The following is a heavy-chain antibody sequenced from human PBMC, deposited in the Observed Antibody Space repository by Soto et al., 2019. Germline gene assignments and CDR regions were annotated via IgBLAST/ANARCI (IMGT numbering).Heavy chain of an antibody. V-gene: IGHV3-30-3*01. CDR2: ISFDGNIK. Sequence: PGGSLRLSCAASEFTLSSYAMHWVRQAPGKGLEWVALISFDGNIKYYIDSVKGRFTISRDESKNTLHLQMNSLRGEDTAVYYCARAGGYNGHYFDCWGQGTLVTVSS. J-gene: IGHJ4*02. CDR3: ARAGGYNGHYFDC. CDR1: EFTLSSYA. D-gene: IGHD5-18*01.